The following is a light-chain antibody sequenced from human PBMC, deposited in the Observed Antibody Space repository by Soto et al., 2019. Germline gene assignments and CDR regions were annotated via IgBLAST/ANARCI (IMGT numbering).Light chain of an antibody. J-gene: IGLJ7*01. Sequence: QSVLTQPASVSGSPGQSITISCTGTSSDVGSHNLVSWYQQHPCQAPKLMIYEVSKRPVGVSARFSASKSGNTASLTISGLQAADDADYYCCSYGGSRAVFRGGTQLTVL. V-gene: IGLV2-23*02. CDR2: EVS. CDR1: SSDVGSHNL. CDR3: CSYGGSRAV.